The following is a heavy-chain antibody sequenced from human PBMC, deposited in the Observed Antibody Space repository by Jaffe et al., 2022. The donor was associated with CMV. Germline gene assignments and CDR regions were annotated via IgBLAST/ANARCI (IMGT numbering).Heavy chain of an antibody. J-gene: IGHJ6*02. V-gene: IGHV3-7*01. CDR2: IKQDGSEK. CDR1: GFTFSSYW. D-gene: IGHD5-12*01. CDR3: ARVPHYRGYTIGMDV. Sequence: EVQLVESGGGLVQPGGSLRLSCAASGFTFSSYWMSWVRQAPGKGLEWVANIKQDGSEKYYVDSVKGRFTISRDNAKNSLYLQMNSLRAEDTAVYYCARVPHYRGYTIGMDVWGQGTTVTVSS.